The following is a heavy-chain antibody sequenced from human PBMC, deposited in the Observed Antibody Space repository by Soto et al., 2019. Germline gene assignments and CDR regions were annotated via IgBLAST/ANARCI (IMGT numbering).Heavy chain of an antibody. CDR2: IYPGDSDT. D-gene: IGHD2-2*01. V-gene: IGHV5-51*01. CDR3: ARLGPHCISTSCYLDY. CDR1: GNSFNNW. Sequence: GESLKISCKGLGNSFNNWIGWVRQMPGKGLEWVGIIYPGDSDTRYSPSFQGQVTISADKSISTAYLQWSSLKPSDSAMYYCARLGPHCISTSCYLDYWGQGTLVTVSS. J-gene: IGHJ4*02.